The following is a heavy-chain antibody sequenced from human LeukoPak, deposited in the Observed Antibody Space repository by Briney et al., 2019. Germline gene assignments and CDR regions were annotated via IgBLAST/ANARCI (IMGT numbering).Heavy chain of an antibody. D-gene: IGHD2-2*01. J-gene: IGHJ5*02. CDR2: ISSSGSTI. CDR1: GFTFSDYY. CDR3: ARDRGYCSSTSCFPGRYNWFDP. Sequence: GGSLRLSCAASGFTFSDYYMSWIRQAPGKGLEWVSYISSSGSTIYYADSVKGRFTISRDNAKNSLYLQMNSLRAEDTAVYHCARDRGYCSSTSCFPGRYNWFDPWGQGTLVSVSS. V-gene: IGHV3-11*01.